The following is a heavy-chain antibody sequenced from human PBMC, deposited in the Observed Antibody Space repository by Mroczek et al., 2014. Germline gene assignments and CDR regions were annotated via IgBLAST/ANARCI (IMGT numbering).Heavy chain of an antibody. CDR1: GFTFSDYY. CDR2: ISSSGSTI. D-gene: IGHD2-2*01. J-gene: IGHJ6*03. Sequence: QVQLVESGGGLVKPGGSLRLSCAASGFTFSDYYMSWIRQAPGKGLEWVSYISSSGSTIYYADSVKGRFTISRDNAKNSLYLQMNSLRAEDTAVYYCASLPPRTNYYYYYMDVWGKGTTVTVSS. V-gene: IGHV3-11*01. CDR3: ASLPPRTNYYYYYMDV.